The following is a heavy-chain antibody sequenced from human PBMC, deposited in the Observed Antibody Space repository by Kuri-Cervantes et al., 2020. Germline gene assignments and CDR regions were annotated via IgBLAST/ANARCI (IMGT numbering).Heavy chain of an antibody. CDR2: ISWNSGSI. J-gene: IGHJ4*02. Sequence: LSLTCAASGFTFDDYAMHWVRQAPGKGLEWVSGISWNSGSIGYADSVKGRFTISRDNAKNSLYLQMNSLRGEDTALYYCAKDSSPLIAAALDYWGQGTLVTVSS. D-gene: IGHD6-25*01. CDR1: GFTFDDYA. V-gene: IGHV3-9*01. CDR3: AKDSSPLIAAALDY.